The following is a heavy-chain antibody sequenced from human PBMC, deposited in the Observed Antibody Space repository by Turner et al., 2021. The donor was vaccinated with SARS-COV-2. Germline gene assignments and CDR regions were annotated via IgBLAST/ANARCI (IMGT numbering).Heavy chain of an antibody. CDR3: ASARIAAAGTGWFDP. V-gene: IGHV1-18*01. J-gene: IGHJ5*02. D-gene: IGHD6-13*01. CDR2: ISAYNGNT. Sequence: QVQLVQSGAEVKKPGDSVKVSCKASGYTFTSYDISWVRQAPGQGLELMVWISAYNGNTNYAQNLQCRVTMNTDPATSTAYIELRSLRSDDTAVYYCASARIAAAGTGWFDPWGQGTLVTVSS. CDR1: GYTFTSYD.